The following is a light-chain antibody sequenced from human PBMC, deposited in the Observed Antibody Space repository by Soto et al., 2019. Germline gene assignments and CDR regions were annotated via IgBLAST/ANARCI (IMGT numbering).Light chain of an antibody. V-gene: IGKV3D-20*02. CDR3: QQRNSWPPTFT. CDR1: QSVSSSY. J-gene: IGKJ5*01. Sequence: EIVLTQSPGTLSLSPGEIATLSFSASQSVSSSYLAWYQQKPGQAPRLLIYDTSIRATGIPARFSGSGSGTDFTLTISSLEPEDFAVYYCQQRNSWPPTFTFGQGTRLEIK. CDR2: DTS.